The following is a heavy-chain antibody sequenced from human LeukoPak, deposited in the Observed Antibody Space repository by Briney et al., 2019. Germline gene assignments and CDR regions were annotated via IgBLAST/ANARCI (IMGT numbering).Heavy chain of an antibody. D-gene: IGHD3-22*01. CDR1: GGSISSYY. CDR2: IYYSGST. V-gene: IGHV4-59*01. J-gene: IGHJ4*02. CDR3: ARGTYYYDSSGYYYVLDY. Sequence: PSETLSLTCTVSGGSISSYYWSGIRQPPGKGLEWIGYIYYSGSTNYNPSLKSRVTISVATSKNQFSLKLGSVTAADTAVYYCARGTYYYDSSGYYYVLDYWGQGTLVTVSS.